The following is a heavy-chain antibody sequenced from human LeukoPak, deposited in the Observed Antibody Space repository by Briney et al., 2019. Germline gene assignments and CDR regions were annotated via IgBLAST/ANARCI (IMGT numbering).Heavy chain of an antibody. Sequence: GGSLRLSCAASGFTFSSYAMSWVRQAPGKGLEWVSAISGSGGSTYYADSVKGRFTISRDNSKNTLYLQMNSLRAGDTAVYYCARGDGYSGYDWWGQGTLVTVSS. CDR3: ARGDGYSGYDW. V-gene: IGHV3-23*01. CDR2: ISGSGGST. CDR1: GFTFSSYA. D-gene: IGHD5-12*01. J-gene: IGHJ4*02.